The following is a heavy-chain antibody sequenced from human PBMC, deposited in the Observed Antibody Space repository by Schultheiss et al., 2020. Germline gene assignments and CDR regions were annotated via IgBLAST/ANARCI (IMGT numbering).Heavy chain of an antibody. CDR3: ARVGRGLWFGESNWFDP. D-gene: IGHD3-10*01. J-gene: IGHJ5*02. CDR2: ISAYNGNT. Sequence: ASVKVSCKASGYTFTSYGISWVRQAPGQGLEWMGWISAYNGNTNYAQKLQGRVTMTTDTSTSTAYMELRSLRSDDTAVYYCARVGRGLWFGESNWFDPWGQGTLVNVYS. CDR1: GYTFTSYG. V-gene: IGHV1-18*04.